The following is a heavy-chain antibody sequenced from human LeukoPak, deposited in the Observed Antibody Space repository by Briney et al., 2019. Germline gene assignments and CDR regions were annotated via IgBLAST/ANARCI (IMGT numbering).Heavy chain of an antibody. CDR1: GMMFSSYD. V-gene: IGHV3-48*03. J-gene: IGHJ4*02. CDR3: ASAMLASDSSGYYTSDYFEH. CDR2: ISSSGNTR. Sequence: PGGSLTLSCTASGMMFSSYDMYWLRHAPGKGLQWISYISSSGNTRKYADPVKGRFTISRDNAKKSLQLEMSGLRGDDSAIYYCASAMLASDSSGYYTSDYFEHWGQGTLVSVSS. D-gene: IGHD3-22*01.